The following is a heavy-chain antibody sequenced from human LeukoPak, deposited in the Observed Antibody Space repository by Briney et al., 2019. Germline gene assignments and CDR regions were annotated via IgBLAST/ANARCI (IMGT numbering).Heavy chain of an antibody. CDR2: ISSSSSYI. J-gene: IGHJ4*02. D-gene: IGHD3-10*01. CDR1: GFTFSSYS. V-gene: IGHV3-21*01. CDR3: ARCDMVRGVNVPLADY. Sequence: GGSLRLSCAASGFTFSSYSMNWVRQAPGKGLEWVSSISSSSSYIYYADSVKGRFTISRDNAKNSLYLQMNSLRAEDTAVYYCARCDMVRGVNVPLADYWGQGTLVTVSS.